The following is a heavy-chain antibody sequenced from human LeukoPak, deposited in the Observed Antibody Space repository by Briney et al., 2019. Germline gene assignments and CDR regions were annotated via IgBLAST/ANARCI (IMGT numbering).Heavy chain of an antibody. V-gene: IGHV1-24*01. CDR3: ATLSLGYCSGGSCFYYYGMDV. CDR2: FYPEDGET. J-gene: IGHJ6*02. CDR1: GYTLTELS. D-gene: IGHD2-15*01. Sequence: ASVKVSCKVSGYTLTELSMHWVRQAPGEGLEWMGGFYPEDGETIYAQKFQGRVTMTEDTSTGTAYMELSSLRSEDTAVYYCATLSLGYCSGGSCFYYYGMDVWGQGTTVTVSS.